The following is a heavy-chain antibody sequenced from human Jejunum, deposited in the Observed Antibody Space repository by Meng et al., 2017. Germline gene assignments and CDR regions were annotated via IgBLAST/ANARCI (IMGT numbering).Heavy chain of an antibody. V-gene: IGHV4-38-2*02. J-gene: IGHJ4*02. D-gene: IGHD1-14*01. CDR1: GLSTTSPFY. CDR3: ARAIRERYFDS. Sequence: VQLQDSGPGLAEPSGTPSLTCTVSGLSTTSPFYWTWIPQAPGKGLEWIGEVWPSGATYYNPSLSSRITISIDTSNNQFSLEVAFLTAADTAVYYCARAIRERYFDSWGQGTLVTVSS. CDR2: VWPSGAT.